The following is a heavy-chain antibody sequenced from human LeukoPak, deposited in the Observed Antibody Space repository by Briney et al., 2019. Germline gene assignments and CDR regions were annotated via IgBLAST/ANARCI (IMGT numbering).Heavy chain of an antibody. J-gene: IGHJ4*02. D-gene: IGHD6-19*01. Sequence: GASVKVSCKASGYTFRSYVLSWVRQAPGQGLERIGWIRPYNGNTKYTEKFQGRVTLTTDTSTSTASMELRSLRSGDTAMYYCARDLSVAGSPDPLAFWGQGTLVTVSS. CDR2: IRPYNGNT. V-gene: IGHV1-18*01. CDR3: ARDLSVAGSPDPLAF. CDR1: GYTFRSYV.